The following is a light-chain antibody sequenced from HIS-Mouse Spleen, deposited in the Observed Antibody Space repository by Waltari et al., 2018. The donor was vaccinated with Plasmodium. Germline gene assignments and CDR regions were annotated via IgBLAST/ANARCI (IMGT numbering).Light chain of an antibody. Sequence: SYELTQPPSVSVSPGQTARITCSGDALPKQYAYWYQQKPGQAPVLVIYKDSERPSGIPERFSGSSSGTTVTLTSSGGQAEDEADYYCQSADSSGTPNWVFGGGTKLTVL. J-gene: IGLJ3*02. V-gene: IGLV3-25*03. CDR3: QSADSSGTPNWV. CDR1: ALPKQY. CDR2: KDS.